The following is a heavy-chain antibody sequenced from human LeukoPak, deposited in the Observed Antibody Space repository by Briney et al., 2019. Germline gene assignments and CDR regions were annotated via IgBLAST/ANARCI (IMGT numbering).Heavy chain of an antibody. D-gene: IGHD3-22*01. CDR1: GHTFTAYY. V-gene: IGHV1-2*02. J-gene: IGHJ4*02. Sequence: WAPVKVSCKASGHTFTAYYMFWVRQAPGQGLEWMGWINPNSGGTNYAPKFQGRVTMTRDTSISTAYMELSGLTSDDTAVSFCTTYYSDTSARDWGQGTLVTVSS. CDR3: TTYYSDTSARD. CDR2: INPNSGGT.